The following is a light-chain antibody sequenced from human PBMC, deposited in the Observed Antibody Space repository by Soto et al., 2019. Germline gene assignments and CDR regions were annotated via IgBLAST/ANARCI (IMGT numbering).Light chain of an antibody. CDR3: QQYGNSRT. CDR1: QSVNNNY. Sequence: IVLTQSPGTLSLSPGDRATLFCRASQSVNNNYLGWYQQKPGQAPRLLMYDTSRRATGIPDRFSGSGSGTDFTLTISRLEPEDFAVYYCQQYGNSRTFGQGTKVEIK. J-gene: IGKJ1*01. CDR2: DTS. V-gene: IGKV3-20*01.